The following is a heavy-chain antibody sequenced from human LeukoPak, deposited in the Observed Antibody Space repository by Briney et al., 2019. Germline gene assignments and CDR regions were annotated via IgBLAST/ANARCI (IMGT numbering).Heavy chain of an antibody. CDR2: IRKQDGTT. J-gene: IGHJ4*02. Sequence: GGSLRLSCAASGFTFDDYAMHWVRQAPGKGLEWVGFIRKQDGTTECAASVRGRFTISRDESNRIAYLQMNSLKTEDTAVYHCNRWHISGVSYSNVWGQGTLVTVSS. V-gene: IGHV3-49*04. CDR3: NRWHISGVSYSNV. D-gene: IGHD2-15*01. CDR1: GFTFDDYA.